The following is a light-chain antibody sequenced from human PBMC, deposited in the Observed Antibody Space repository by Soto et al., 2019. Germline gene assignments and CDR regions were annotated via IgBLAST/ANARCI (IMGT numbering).Light chain of an antibody. CDR3: QSYDSSLSGHVV. J-gene: IGLJ2*01. CDR1: SSNIGAGYD. CDR2: GNS. Sequence: QSVLTQSPSVSGAPGQRVTISCTGSSSNIGAGYDVHWYQQLPGTAPKLLIYGNSNRPSGVPERFSGSKSGTSASLAITGLQAEDEADYYCQSYDSSLSGHVVFGGGTKLTVL. V-gene: IGLV1-40*01.